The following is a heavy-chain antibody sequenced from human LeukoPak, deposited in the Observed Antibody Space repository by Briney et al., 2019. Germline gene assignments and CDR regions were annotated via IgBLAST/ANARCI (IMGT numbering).Heavy chain of an antibody. CDR2: IYYSGST. D-gene: IGHD5-12*01. J-gene: IGHJ4*02. Sequence: SETLSLTCTVSGGSISGHYWSWIRQPPGKGLEWIGYIYYSGSTNYNPSLKSRVTISVDTSKNQFSLKLSSVTAADTAVYYCARISGYDLNFDYWGQGTLVTVSS. CDR3: ARISGYDLNFDY. CDR1: GGSISGHY. V-gene: IGHV4-59*11.